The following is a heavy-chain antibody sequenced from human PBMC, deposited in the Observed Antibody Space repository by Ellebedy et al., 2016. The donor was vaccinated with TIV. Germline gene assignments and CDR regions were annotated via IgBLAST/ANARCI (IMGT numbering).Heavy chain of an antibody. CDR3: AKVGILDAFDI. V-gene: IGHV3-23*01. Sequence: GESLKISXAASGFTFSSYAMSWVRQAPGKGLEWVSAISGSGGSTYYADSVKGRFTISRDNSKNTLYLQMNSLRAEDTAVYYCAKVGILDAFDIWGQGTMVTVSS. D-gene: IGHD2-21*01. J-gene: IGHJ3*02. CDR2: ISGSGGST. CDR1: GFTFSSYA.